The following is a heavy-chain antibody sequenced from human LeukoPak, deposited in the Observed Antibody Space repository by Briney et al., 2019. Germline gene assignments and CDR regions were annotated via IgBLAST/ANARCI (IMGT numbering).Heavy chain of an antibody. Sequence: SETLSLTCTVSGGSISSYYWCWIRQPPGKGLEWIGYIYYSGSTNYNPSLKSRVTISVDTSKNQFSLKLSSVTAADTAVYYCARVNVLRGFDYWGQGTLVTVSS. D-gene: IGHD2-8*01. V-gene: IGHV4-59*01. CDR3: ARVNVLRGFDY. CDR1: GGSISSYY. J-gene: IGHJ4*02. CDR2: IYYSGST.